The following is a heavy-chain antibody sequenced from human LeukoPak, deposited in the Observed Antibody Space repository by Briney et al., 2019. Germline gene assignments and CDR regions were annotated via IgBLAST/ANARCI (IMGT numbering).Heavy chain of an antibody. CDR3: ARDRPRRFLEWPPYYFDY. Sequence: ASVTVSCKASGYTFTGYYMHWVRQAPGQGLEWMGGINPNSGGTNYAQKFQGRVTMTRDTSISTAYMELSRLRSDDTAVYYCARDRPRRFLEWPPYYFDYWGQGTLVTVSS. D-gene: IGHD3-3*01. CDR2: INPNSGGT. CDR1: GYTFTGYY. V-gene: IGHV1-2*02. J-gene: IGHJ4*02.